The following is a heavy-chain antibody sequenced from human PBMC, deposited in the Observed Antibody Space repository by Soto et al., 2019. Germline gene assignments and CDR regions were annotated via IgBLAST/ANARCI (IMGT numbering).Heavy chain of an antibody. J-gene: IGHJ4*02. D-gene: IGHD2-8*01. CDR3: ARQGDGAPRDQFGY. CDR2: IDPGDSDT. V-gene: IGHV5-51*01. CDR1: GYSFTNNW. Sequence: PGESLKISCKGSGYSFTNNWIGWVRQMPGKGLEWMGIIDPGDSDTRYNPSFQGQVTMSADKSISTAYLHWSSLKASDTAMYYCARQGDGAPRDQFGYWGQGTLVTVSS.